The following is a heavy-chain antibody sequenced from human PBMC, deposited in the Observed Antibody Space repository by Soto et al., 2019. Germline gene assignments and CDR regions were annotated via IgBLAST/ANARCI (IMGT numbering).Heavy chain of an antibody. V-gene: IGHV3-48*01. CDR2: ISSSSSFI. CDR3: ARGSITVAGSALEI. CDR1: GFIFSSYS. D-gene: IGHD6-19*01. Sequence: EVQLVESGGGLVQPGGSLRFSCAASGFIFSSYSMNWVRQAPGKGLEWVSYISSSSSFIYYADSVKGRFTISRDNAKNSLYLQMNSLRAEDTAVYYCARGSITVAGSALEIWGQGTMVTVSS. J-gene: IGHJ3*02.